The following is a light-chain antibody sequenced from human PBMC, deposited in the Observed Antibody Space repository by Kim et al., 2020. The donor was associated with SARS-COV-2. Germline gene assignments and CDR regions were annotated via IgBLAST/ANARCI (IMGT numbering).Light chain of an antibody. J-gene: IGLJ3*02. V-gene: IGLV3-9*01. CDR3: QAWDSSTGV. Sequence: SYELTQPPSVSVAPGQTASITCGGNNIGSKNVHWYQQKPGQAPVLVIYKDSNRPSGIPERFSGSNSGNTATLTISRAQAGDEADYYCQAWDSSTGVFGGGTKLTVL. CDR1: NIGSKN. CDR2: KDS.